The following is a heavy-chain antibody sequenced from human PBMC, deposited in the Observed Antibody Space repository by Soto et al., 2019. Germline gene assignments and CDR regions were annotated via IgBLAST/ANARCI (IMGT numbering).Heavy chain of an antibody. D-gene: IGHD2-2*01. V-gene: IGHV3-23*01. J-gene: IGHJ4*02. Sequence: EVQLLESGGGLVQPEGSLRLSCAASGFTFSSYAMSWVRQAPGKGLEWVSAISGSGGSTYYADSVKGRFTISRDNSKNTLYLQMNSLRAEDKAVYYCAKGRGYCRSTSCYVGSDYWGQGTLVTVSS. CDR2: ISGSGGST. CDR1: GFTFSSYA. CDR3: AKGRGYCRSTSCYVGSDY.